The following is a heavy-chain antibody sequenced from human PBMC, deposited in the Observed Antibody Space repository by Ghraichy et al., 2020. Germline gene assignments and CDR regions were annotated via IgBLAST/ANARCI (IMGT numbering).Heavy chain of an antibody. CDR3: ARRSTQEAGIAAALDL. CDR1: GGSISSSSYY. CDR2: IYYSGST. V-gene: IGHV4-39*01. Sequence: SETLSLTCTVSGGSISSSSYYWGWIRQPPGKGLEWIGSIYYSGSTYYNPSLKSRVTISVDTSKNQFSLKLSSVTAADTAVYYCARRSTQEAGIAAALDLWGQGTLVTVSS. D-gene: IGHD6-13*01. J-gene: IGHJ5*02.